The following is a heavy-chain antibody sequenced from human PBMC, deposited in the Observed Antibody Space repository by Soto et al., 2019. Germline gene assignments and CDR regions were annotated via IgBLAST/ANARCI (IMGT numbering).Heavy chain of an antibody. D-gene: IGHD6-13*01. CDR2: IYPGDSDT. Sequence: PGASLKISCKGSGYSFTTNWIGWVRPMPGKGLEWMGVIYPGDSDTRYSPSFQGQVAISADKSINTAYLQWSSLKASDTAMYYCARHSGVAEDGTDWGQGTLVTVSS. V-gene: IGHV5-51*01. CDR3: ARHSGVAEDGTD. J-gene: IGHJ1*01. CDR1: GYSFTTNW.